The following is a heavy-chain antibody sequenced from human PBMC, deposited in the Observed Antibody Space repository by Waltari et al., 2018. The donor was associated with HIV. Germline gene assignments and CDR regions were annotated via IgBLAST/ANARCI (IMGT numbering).Heavy chain of an antibody. Sequence: EEQLLESGGGLGQPGGYLRLSCVVSGCTFSNYAMTWLRQIPGKGLEWVAGLTSAGSITYHADSVQGRFIISRDNSKHTLFLQMTNLRVEDTAVYYCVKDPTTITRGYFDLWGRGTLVTVSS. CDR2: LTSAGSIT. CDR3: VKDPTTITRGYFDL. V-gene: IGHV3-23*01. D-gene: IGHD4-4*01. CDR1: GCTFSNYA. J-gene: IGHJ2*01.